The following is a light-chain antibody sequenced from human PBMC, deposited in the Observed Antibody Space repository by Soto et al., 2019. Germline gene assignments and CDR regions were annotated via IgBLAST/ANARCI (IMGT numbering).Light chain of an antibody. Sequence: DIVMTQSPDSLAVSLGERATIKCKASQTVLYSSNNKNYLAWYQQKPGQPPKLLFYWASTRESGVPDRFSGSGSGTDFTHTISSLQAEDVAVYYCQQYYDTPRTSGQGTKVEVK. J-gene: IGKJ1*01. V-gene: IGKV4-1*01. CDR2: WAS. CDR1: QTVLYSSNNKNY. CDR3: QQYYDTPRT.